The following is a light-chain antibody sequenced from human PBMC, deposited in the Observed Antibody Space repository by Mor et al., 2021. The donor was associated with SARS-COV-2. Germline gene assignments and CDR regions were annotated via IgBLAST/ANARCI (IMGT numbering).Light chain of an antibody. Sequence: SVSSSYLAWYQQKPGQAPRLLIYGTSSRATGIPDRFSGSGSGTDFTLTISRLEPEDFAVYYCQQYGSSPHTFGQGTKLE. CDR2: GTS. J-gene: IGKJ2*01. CDR1: SVSSSY. CDR3: QQYGSSPHT. V-gene: IGKV3-20*01.